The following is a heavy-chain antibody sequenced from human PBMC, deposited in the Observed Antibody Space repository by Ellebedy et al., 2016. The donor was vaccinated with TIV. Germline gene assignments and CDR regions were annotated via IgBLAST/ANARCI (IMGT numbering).Heavy chain of an antibody. Sequence: MPSETLSLTCSVSDGSISNHYWSWNRQPPEKGLEWMGNVYDTGSTSYNTSLKSRVTRSIDPSKTHFSLKLSSLTAAATAVYYCARQVVVVALTPPYYYYYFDVWGSGTTVTVSS. D-gene: IGHD2-15*01. CDR2: VYDTGST. CDR1: DGSISNHY. V-gene: IGHV4-59*08. J-gene: IGHJ6*03. CDR3: ARQVVVVALTPPYYYYYFDV.